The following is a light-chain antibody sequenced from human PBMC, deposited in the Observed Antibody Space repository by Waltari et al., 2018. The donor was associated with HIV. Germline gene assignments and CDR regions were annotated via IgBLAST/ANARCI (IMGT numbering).Light chain of an antibody. J-gene: IGLJ3*02. CDR3: SSYTSSSTQV. CDR1: SRDVGGYNS. CDR2: EVS. Sequence: QSALTQPASVSGSPGQSITISCTGTSRDVGGYNSVSWYQQHPGKAPKLMIYEVSNRPSGVSNRFSGSKSGNTASLTISGLQAEDEADYYCSSYTSSSTQVFGGGTKVTVL. V-gene: IGLV2-14*03.